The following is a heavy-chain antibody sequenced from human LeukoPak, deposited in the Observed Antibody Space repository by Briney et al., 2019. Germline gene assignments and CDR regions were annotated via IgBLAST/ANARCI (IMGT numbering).Heavy chain of an antibody. CDR3: ARSEMGGYTFDH. Sequence: SETLSLTCTVSGGSISSYYWSWIRQPPGKGLEYIGYIDYSGSINYNPSLKSRVTISVDRSKNQFSLKVSSVTAADTAVYYCARSEMGGYTFDHWGQGTLVTVSS. CDR1: GGSISSYY. D-gene: IGHD5-24*01. J-gene: IGHJ4*02. CDR2: IDYSGSI. V-gene: IGHV4-59*01.